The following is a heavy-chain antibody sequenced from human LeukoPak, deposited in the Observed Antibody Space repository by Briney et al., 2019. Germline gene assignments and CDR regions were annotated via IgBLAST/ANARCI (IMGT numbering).Heavy chain of an antibody. CDR3: ARESETSGWSDY. CDR1: GFFFDNYA. D-gene: IGHD3-22*01. Sequence: GGSLRLSCAAPGFFFDNYAIHWVRQAPGKGLEWVSLISGDGGSTFYADSVRGRFTISRDNTRKSLSLQMSSLRSEDTALYYCARESETSGWSDYWGEGSLVTVSS. V-gene: IGHV3-43*02. CDR2: ISGDGGST. J-gene: IGHJ4*02.